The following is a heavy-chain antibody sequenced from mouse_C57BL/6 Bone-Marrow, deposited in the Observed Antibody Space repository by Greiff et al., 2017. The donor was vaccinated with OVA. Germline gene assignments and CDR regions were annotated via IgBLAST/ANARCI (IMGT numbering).Heavy chain of an antibody. CDR2: IDPANGNT. CDR3: AGGYYGNYERFAY. D-gene: IGHD2-1*01. Sequence: EVQLVESVAELVRPGASVKLSCTASGFNIKNTYMHWVKQRPEQGLEWIGRIDPANGNTKYAQKFQGKATITADTSSNTADLQLSSLTSEDTAIYYCAGGYYGNYERFAYWGQGTLVTVSA. J-gene: IGHJ3*01. CDR1: GFNIKNTY. V-gene: IGHV14-3*01.